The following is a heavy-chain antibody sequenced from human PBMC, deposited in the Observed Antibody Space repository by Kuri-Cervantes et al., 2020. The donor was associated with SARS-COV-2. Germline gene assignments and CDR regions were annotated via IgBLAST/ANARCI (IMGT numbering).Heavy chain of an antibody. CDR3: AKDVAAGTRAPPEYFQH. CDR1: GFTFSSYW. Sequence: ETLSLTCAASGFTFSSYWMSWVRQAPGKGLEWVANIKQDGSEKYYVDSVKGRFTISRDNAKNSLYLQMNSLRAEDTAVYYCAKDVAAGTRAPPEYFQHWGQGTLVTVSS. CDR2: IKQDGSEK. J-gene: IGHJ1*01. D-gene: IGHD6-13*01. V-gene: IGHV3-7*01.